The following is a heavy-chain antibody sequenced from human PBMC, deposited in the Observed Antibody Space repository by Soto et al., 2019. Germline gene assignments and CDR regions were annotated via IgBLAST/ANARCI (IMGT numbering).Heavy chain of an antibody. CDR1: GEYISNGYY. CDR2: IFHSGTT. V-gene: IGHV4-38-2*01. J-gene: IGHJ4*02. CDR3: ARVGTPKVGYYFDY. Sequence: SETLSLTCAVSGEYISNGYYWAWIRQPPGKWLEWIGSIFHSGTTYYNPSIKSRVTIAVDTSKNQFSLKLSSVTAADTAVYYCARVGTPKVGYYFDYWGQGTLVTVSS. D-gene: IGHD1-1*01.